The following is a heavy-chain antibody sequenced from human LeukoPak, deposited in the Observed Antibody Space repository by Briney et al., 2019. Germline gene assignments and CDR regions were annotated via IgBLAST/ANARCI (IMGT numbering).Heavy chain of an antibody. D-gene: IGHD2-15*01. J-gene: IGHJ5*02. CDR2: IYYSGST. CDR3: ARGGRGYCSGGSCYYPSYWFDP. V-gene: IGHV4-39*01. CDR1: GGSISSSSYY. Sequence: SETLSLTCTVSGGSISSSSYYWGWIRQPPGKGLEWIGSIYYSGSTYYNPSLKSRVTISVDTSKNQFSLKLSSVTAADTAVYYCARGGRGYCSGGSCYYPSYWFDPWGQGTLVTVSS.